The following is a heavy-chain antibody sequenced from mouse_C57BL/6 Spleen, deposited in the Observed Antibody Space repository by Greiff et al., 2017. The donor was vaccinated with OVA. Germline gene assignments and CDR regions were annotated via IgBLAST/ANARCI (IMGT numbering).Heavy chain of an antibody. CDR1: GYAFSSSW. V-gene: IGHV1-82*01. Sequence: QVQLQRSGPELVKPGASVKISCKASGYAFSSSWMNWVKQRPGKGLEWIGRIYPGDGDTNYNGKFKGKATLTADKSSSTAYMQLSSLTSEDSAVYFCACSSLYYFDYWGQGTTLTVSS. J-gene: IGHJ2*01. CDR2: IYPGDGDT. CDR3: ACSSLYYFDY. D-gene: IGHD1-1*01.